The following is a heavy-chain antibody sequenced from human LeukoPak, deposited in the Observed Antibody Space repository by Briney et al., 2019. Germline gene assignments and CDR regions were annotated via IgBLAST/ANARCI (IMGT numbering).Heavy chain of an antibody. CDR1: GFTFSDYY. CDR2: ISSSGSTV. Sequence: GGSLRLSCAASGFTFSDYYMSWIRQAPGKGLEWVSYISSSGSTVYYADSVKGRFTISRDNAKNSLYLQMNSLRAEDTAVYYCASDTTGGPSYPDYWGQGTLVTVSS. CDR3: ASDTTGGPSYPDY. J-gene: IGHJ4*02. D-gene: IGHD4-17*01. V-gene: IGHV3-11*01.